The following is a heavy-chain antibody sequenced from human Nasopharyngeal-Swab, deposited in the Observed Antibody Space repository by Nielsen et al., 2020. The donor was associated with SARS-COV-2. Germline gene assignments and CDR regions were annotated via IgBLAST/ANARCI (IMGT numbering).Heavy chain of an antibody. J-gene: IGHJ3*02. CDR2: VYDSGST. D-gene: IGHD3-16*01. Sequence: SETLSLTCTVSGDSVSSGSDYWTWIRQPPGKGLEWMGYVYDSGSTKYNPSLKSRVTIPADTSKNQFSVKLTSVTAADTAVYYCARERGGWDSFDIWGQGTLVTVSS. CDR3: ARERGGWDSFDI. V-gene: IGHV4-61*01. CDR1: GDSVSSGSDY.